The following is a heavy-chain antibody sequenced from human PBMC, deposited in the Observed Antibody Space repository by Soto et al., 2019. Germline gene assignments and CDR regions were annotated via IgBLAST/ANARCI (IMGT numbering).Heavy chain of an antibody. Sequence: QVXLQXSGPXLXXXXXXLXXXCXFSGGSISSYYWNWIRQSPGEGLEWIGYIFYSGTTKFNPSLESRVSLSIDTSKNQISLKLSSVTAADTAIYYCARGAGGNFDYWGQGTLVTVSS. J-gene: IGHJ4*02. V-gene: IGHV4-59*01. CDR3: ARGAGGNFDY. CDR2: IFYSGTT. CDR1: GGSISSYY. D-gene: IGHD3-16*01.